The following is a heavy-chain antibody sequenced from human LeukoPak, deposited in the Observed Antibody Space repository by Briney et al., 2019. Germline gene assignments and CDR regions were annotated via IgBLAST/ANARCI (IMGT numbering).Heavy chain of an antibody. D-gene: IGHD3-22*01. J-gene: IGHJ3*02. CDR1: GGSISSGSYY. CDR3: ARWPPGSGYLLDALDI. CDR2: IYTSGST. Sequence: PSETLSLTCTVSGGSISSGSYYWSWIRQPAGKGLEWIGRIYTSGSTNYNPSLKSRVTISVDTSKNQFSLKLSSVTAADTAVYYCARWPPGSGYLLDALDIWGQGTMVTVSS. V-gene: IGHV4-61*02.